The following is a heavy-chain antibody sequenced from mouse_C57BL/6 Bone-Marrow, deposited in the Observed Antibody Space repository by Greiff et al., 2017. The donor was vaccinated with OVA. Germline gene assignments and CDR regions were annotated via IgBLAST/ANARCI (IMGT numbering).Heavy chain of an antibody. Sequence: VQLQQSGAELVRPGASVKLSCTASGFNIKDDYMHWVKQRPEQGLEWIGWIDPENGDTEYASKFQGKATITADTSSNTAYLQLSSLTSEDTAVYYCTILGGLRQGGVDYWGQGTTLTVSS. CDR1: GFNIKDDY. J-gene: IGHJ2*01. D-gene: IGHD2-2*01. V-gene: IGHV14-4*01. CDR2: IDPENGDT. CDR3: TILGGLRQGGVDY.